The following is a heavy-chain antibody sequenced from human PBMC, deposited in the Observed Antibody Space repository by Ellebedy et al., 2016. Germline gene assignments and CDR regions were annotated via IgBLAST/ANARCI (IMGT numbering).Heavy chain of an antibody. J-gene: IGHJ6*02. CDR2: ISGYTGNT. CDR1: GYTFTHYG. Sequence: ASVKVSXXTSGYTFTHYGITWVRQAPGQGPEWMGWISGYTGNTNYAQKFQGRVTMTTDTSTSTAYMELRSLRSDDAAVYFCARPIVGATGVGDYYYDGMDVWGQGTTVTVSS. V-gene: IGHV1-18*04. CDR3: ARPIVGATGVGDYYYDGMDV. D-gene: IGHD1-26*01.